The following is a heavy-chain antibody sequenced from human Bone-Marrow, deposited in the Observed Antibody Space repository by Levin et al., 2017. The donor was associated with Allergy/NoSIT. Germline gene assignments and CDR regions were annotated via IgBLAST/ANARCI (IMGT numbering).Heavy chain of an antibody. CDR3: AHFHDTSGYYDVYFDY. Sequence: SGPTLVKPTQTLTLTCTLSGLSLSSRGVGVGWIRQPPGKALEWLAVIYWDDDKRYTPSLESRLTIIKDSSKNQVVLIMTNMDPVDTGTYYCAHFHDTSGYYDVYFDYWGQGTLVTVSS. CDR2: IYWDDDK. CDR1: GLSLSSRGVG. J-gene: IGHJ4*02. D-gene: IGHD3-22*01. V-gene: IGHV2-5*02.